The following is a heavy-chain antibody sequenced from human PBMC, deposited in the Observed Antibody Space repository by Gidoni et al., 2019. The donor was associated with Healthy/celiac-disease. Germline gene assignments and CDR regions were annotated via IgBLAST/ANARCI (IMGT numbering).Heavy chain of an antibody. Sequence: EVQLVESGGGLVPPGGSLRLSCPASGFPFSSYCIRWFRQAPGKGLEWVGNIKQDGSEKYYVDSVKGRFTISRDNAKNSLYLQMNSLRAEETAVYYCARDIGYCSSTSCYRYYYYGMDVWGQGTTVTVSS. CDR1: GFPFSSYC. J-gene: IGHJ6*02. CDR2: IKQDGSEK. D-gene: IGHD2-2*01. V-gene: IGHV3-7*01. CDR3: ARDIGYCSSTSCYRYYYYGMDV.